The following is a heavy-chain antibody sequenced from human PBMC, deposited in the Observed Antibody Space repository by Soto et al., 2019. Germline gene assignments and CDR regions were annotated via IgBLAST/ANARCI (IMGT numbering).Heavy chain of an antibody. CDR3: ARELVAAPLNYYYGMDV. J-gene: IGHJ6*02. CDR2: IWYDGSNK. V-gene: IGHV3-33*01. D-gene: IGHD2-15*01. CDR1: GFTFISYG. Sequence: GGSLRLSCGASGFTFISYGMHWVRQAPGKGLEWVAVIWYDGSNKYYADSVKGRFTISRDNSKNTLYLQMNSLRAEDTAVYYCARELVAAPLNYYYGMDVWGQGTTVTAP.